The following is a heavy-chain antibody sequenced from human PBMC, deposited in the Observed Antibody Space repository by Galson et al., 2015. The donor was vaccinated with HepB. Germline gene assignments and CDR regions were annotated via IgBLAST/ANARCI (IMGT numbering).Heavy chain of an antibody. J-gene: IGHJ5*02. CDR3: ARDHLIPAMVYGSWFDP. V-gene: IGHV3-7*01. CDR1: GFTFSSYW. Sequence: SLRLSCAASGFTFSSYWMSWVRQAPGKGLEWVANIKQDGSEKYYVDSVKGRFTISRDNAKNSLYLQMNSLRAEDTAVYYCARDHLIPAMVYGSWFDPWGQGTLVTVSS. D-gene: IGHD2-8*01. CDR2: IKQDGSEK.